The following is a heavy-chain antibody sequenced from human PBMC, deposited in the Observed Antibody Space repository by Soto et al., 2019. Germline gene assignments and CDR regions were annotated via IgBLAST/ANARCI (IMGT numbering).Heavy chain of an antibody. Sequence: SETLSLTCTVSGGSISSYYWSWIRQPPGKGLEWIGYIYYSGSTNYNPSLKSRVTISVDTSKNQFSLKLSSVTAADTAVYYCARAGAARRSFYYYYGMDVWGQGTTVTVSS. D-gene: IGHD6-6*01. V-gene: IGHV4-59*01. CDR2: IYYSGST. CDR1: GGSISSYY. CDR3: ARAGAARRSFYYYYGMDV. J-gene: IGHJ6*02.